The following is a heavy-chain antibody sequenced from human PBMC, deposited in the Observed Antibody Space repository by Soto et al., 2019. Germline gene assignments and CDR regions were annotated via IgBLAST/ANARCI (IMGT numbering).Heavy chain of an antibody. D-gene: IGHD3-10*01. CDR3: ARDGGSGSYYSYYYYYYMDV. V-gene: IGHV3-48*01. J-gene: IGHJ6*03. CDR1: GFTFSSYS. CDR2: ISSSSSTI. Sequence: GGSLRLSCAASGFTFSSYSMNWVRQAPGKGLEWVSYISSSSSTIYYADSVKGRFTISRDNAKNSLYLQMNSLRAEDTAVYYCARDGGSGSYYSYYYYYYMDVWGKGTTVTVSS.